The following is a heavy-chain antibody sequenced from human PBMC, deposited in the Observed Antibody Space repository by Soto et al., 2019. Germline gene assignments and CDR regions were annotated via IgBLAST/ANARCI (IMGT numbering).Heavy chain of an antibody. D-gene: IGHD1-26*01. J-gene: IGHJ3*01. CDR3: ARGDRGAFDL. V-gene: IGHV3-74*01. CDR2: IHSDGSST. Sequence: EVQLVESGGGLVRPGGSLRLSCAASGFTFSCYWMHWVRQAPGKGLVWVSRIHSDGSSTTYADFVKGRFIISRDNARNTVDLQMNSVRVEDTAVYYCARGDRGAFDLWGQGTVVTVSS. CDR1: GFTFSCYW.